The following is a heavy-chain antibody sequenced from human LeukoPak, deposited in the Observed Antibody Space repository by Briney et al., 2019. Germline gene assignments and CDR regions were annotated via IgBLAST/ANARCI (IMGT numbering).Heavy chain of an antibody. Sequence: PSQTLSLTCTVSGDSISTSNYYWGWIRQPPGKGLEWIGYIYYSGSTNYNPSLKSRVTISVDTSKNQFSLKLSPVTAADTAVYYCARGTRSGAFDIWGQGTMVTVSS. CDR2: IYYSGST. J-gene: IGHJ3*02. CDR3: ARGTRSGAFDI. V-gene: IGHV4-61*05. CDR1: GDSISTSNYY. D-gene: IGHD1-14*01.